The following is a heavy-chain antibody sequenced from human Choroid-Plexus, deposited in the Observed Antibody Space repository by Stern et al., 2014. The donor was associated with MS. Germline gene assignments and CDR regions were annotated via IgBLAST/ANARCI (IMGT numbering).Heavy chain of an antibody. CDR3: AKDRQYLTYFFDH. Sequence: VQLVQSGGGVVKPGGPLRLSCVASGFTLGSYAMHWVRQAPGKGLEWVAGVSYDGSNKYYADSVKGRFTISRDNSQNTLYMQMSSLRPEDTAVYYCAKDRQYLTYFFDHWGQGSLVTVSS. J-gene: IGHJ5*02. D-gene: IGHD2/OR15-2a*01. V-gene: IGHV3-30*18. CDR2: VSYDGSNK. CDR1: GFTLGSYA.